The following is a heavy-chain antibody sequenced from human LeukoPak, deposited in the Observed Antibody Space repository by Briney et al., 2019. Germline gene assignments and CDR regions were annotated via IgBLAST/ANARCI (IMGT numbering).Heavy chain of an antibody. Sequence: SETLSLTCTVSGGSISSYYWSWIRQLPGKGLEWIGYIYYSGSSNYNPSLKSRVTISVDTSKNQFSLKLSSVTAADTAVYYCARGGLPGIAVAGFDYWGQGTLVTVSS. D-gene: IGHD6-19*01. CDR1: GGSISSYY. V-gene: IGHV4-59*01. CDR2: IYYSGSS. J-gene: IGHJ4*02. CDR3: ARGGLPGIAVAGFDY.